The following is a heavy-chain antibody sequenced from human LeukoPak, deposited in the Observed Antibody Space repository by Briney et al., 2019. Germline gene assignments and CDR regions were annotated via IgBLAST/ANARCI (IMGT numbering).Heavy chain of an antibody. Sequence: SETLSLTCTVSGGSISNYFWSWIRQVPGKGLEWIGYTYSSGSTNYNPSLKSRVTISVDTSKNQFSLKLNSVTAADTAVYYCAREGLKRGYAFDIWGQGTMVTVSS. V-gene: IGHV4-4*09. CDR1: GGSISNYF. D-gene: IGHD3-16*01. CDR3: AREGLKRGYAFDI. CDR2: TYSSGST. J-gene: IGHJ3*02.